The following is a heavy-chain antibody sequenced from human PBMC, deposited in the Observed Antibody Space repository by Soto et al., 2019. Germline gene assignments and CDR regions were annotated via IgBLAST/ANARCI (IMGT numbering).Heavy chain of an antibody. J-gene: IGHJ4*02. V-gene: IGHV3-30-3*01. CDR2: ISYDGNNK. CDR3: GRDAGFSGYDPPGWDY. D-gene: IGHD5-12*01. Sequence: QVQLVESGGGVVQPGRSLRLSCAASGFTFSSYAMHWVRQAPGKGLEWVAVISYDGNNKYYADSVKGRFTISRDNSKSTLWLQMNSLRPEDTAVYYCGRDAGFSGYDPPGWDYWGQGTLVTVSS. CDR1: GFTFSSYA.